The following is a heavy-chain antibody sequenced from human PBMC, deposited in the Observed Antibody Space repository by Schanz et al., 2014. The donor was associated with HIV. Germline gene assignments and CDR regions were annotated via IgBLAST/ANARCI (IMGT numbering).Heavy chain of an antibody. D-gene: IGHD3-10*01. V-gene: IGHV3-30*04. J-gene: IGHJ6*02. CDR2: ISYDGSNK. CDR3: AKGSSLWSFYYGMDV. Sequence: QVQLVESGGGVVQPGRSLRLSCAASEFKFRTFAMHWVRQAPGKGLEWVAVISYDGSNKYYADSVKGRFTISRDNSKNTLYLQMNSLRAEDTAVYYCAKGSSLWSFYYGMDVWGQGTTVTVSS. CDR1: EFKFRTFA.